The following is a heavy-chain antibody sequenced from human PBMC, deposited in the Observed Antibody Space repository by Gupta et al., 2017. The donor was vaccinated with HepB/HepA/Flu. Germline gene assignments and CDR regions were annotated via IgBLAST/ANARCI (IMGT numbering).Heavy chain of an antibody. CDR2: SGVSGLNT. CDR3: AKFGRDSTGPWYYFDY. V-gene: IGHV3-23*01. Sequence: EVQLLEYGGCLVQPGGSLSLYCAASGWSFRTYAMSWVHWALGKGLEWVSTSGVSGLNTYDADSVKGRFTISRDSSKNIMYLQMNSLRAEDTAVYYCAKFGRDSTGPWYYFDYWGQGNLVIVSA. D-gene: IGHD3-16*01. CDR1: GWSFRTYA. J-gene: IGHJ4*02.